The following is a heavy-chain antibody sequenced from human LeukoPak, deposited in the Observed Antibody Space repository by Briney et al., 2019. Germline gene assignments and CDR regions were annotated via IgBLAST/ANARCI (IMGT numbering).Heavy chain of an antibody. V-gene: IGHV4-59*01. CDR2: IYYSGST. CDR3: ARTEYSGRFDP. Sequence: PSETLSLTCTVSGGSISSYYWSWIRQPPGKGLEWIGYIYYSGSTNYNPSLKSRVTKSVDTSKNQFSLKLSSVTAADTAVYYCARTEYSGRFDPWGQGALVTVSS. D-gene: IGHD6-6*01. CDR1: GGSISSYY. J-gene: IGHJ5*02.